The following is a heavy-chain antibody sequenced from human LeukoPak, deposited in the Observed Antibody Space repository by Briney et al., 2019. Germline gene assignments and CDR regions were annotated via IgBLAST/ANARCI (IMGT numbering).Heavy chain of an antibody. D-gene: IGHD6-19*01. J-gene: IGHJ4*02. CDR1: GSSISCRNW. CDR3: ARRISSGNFFDY. Sequence: SETLSLTWAVDGSSISCRNWWGWIRQPPGKGLEWIGYIYYSGSTYYNSSLKSRVTMSVDTSTNQFSLKLSSVTAVDTAVYYCARRISSGNFFDYWGQGGLLSVSS. CDR2: IYYSGST. V-gene: IGHV4-28*01.